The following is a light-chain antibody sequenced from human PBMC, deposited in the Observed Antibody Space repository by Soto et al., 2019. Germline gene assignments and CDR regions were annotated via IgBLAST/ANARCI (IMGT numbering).Light chain of an antibody. CDR1: QWVSSY. V-gene: IGKV3-11*01. CDR3: QQRRSWWT. CDR2: DSS. Sequence: EIVLTQSPATLFLAPGERATLSCSASQWVSSYLAWYQQKPGQAPKLLIYDSSNRATGILARFSDSGSGTAFTLTISSLEPEDFAVYSCQQRRSWWTFGQGTKVEVK. J-gene: IGKJ1*01.